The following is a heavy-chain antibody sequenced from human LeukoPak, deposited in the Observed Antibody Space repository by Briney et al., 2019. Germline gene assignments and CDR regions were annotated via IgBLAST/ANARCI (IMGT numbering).Heavy chain of an antibody. CDR2: IKPDGSDK. D-gene: IGHD4-23*01. CDR3: ARAGNLDN. CDR1: GFTFTNYW. V-gene: IGHV3-7*01. J-gene: IGHJ4*02. Sequence: PGGSLRLSCATSGFTFTNYWMHWVRQVPGKGLEWVAQIKPDGSDKYYVDSVKGRFTISRDNAKNSLNLQMNSLRAEDTAVYYCARAGNLDNWGQGTLVTVSS.